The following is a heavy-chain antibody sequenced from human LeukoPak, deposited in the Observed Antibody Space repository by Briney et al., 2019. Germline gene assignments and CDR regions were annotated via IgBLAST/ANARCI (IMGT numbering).Heavy chain of an antibody. V-gene: IGHV3-20*04. D-gene: IGHD2-21*01. J-gene: IGHJ4*02. CDR1: GFTFDDYG. CDR2: IKWNGGST. CDR3: ARDGGDCAGDSCYVDY. Sequence: GGSLRLSCAASGFTFDDYGMSWVRQAPGKGLEWVSGIKWNGGSTGYADSVKGRFTISRDNAKNSLYLQMNSLRAEDTALYYCARDGGDCAGDSCYVDYWGQGTLVTVSS.